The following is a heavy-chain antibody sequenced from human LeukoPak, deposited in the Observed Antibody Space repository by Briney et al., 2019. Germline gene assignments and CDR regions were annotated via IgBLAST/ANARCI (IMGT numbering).Heavy chain of an antibody. V-gene: IGHV3-30*02. CDR2: IRYDGSNK. CDR1: GFTFSSYG. CDR3: LRGDRRDY. Sequence: GGSLRLSCAASGFTFSSYGMHWVRQAPGKGLEWVAFIRYDGSNKYYADSVKGRFIISRGNAKDSLYLQMNSLRVEDTAVYYCLRGDRRDYWGQGTLVTVSS. J-gene: IGHJ4*02.